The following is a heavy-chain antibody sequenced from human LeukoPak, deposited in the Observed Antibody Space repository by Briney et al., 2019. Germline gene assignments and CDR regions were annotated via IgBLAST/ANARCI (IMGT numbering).Heavy chain of an antibody. J-gene: IGHJ4*02. CDR3: ARNAGNSDVDY. V-gene: IGHV4-4*02. CDR2: SYHSGST. Sequence: PSETLSLTCAVSGGSITGSNWWTGVRQPPGKGLEWIGESYHSGSTNYNPSLKSRVTISVDKSNNQFSLKLNSMTAADTAVYYCARNAGNSDVDYWGQGILVTVSS. CDR1: GGSITGSNW. D-gene: IGHD4-23*01.